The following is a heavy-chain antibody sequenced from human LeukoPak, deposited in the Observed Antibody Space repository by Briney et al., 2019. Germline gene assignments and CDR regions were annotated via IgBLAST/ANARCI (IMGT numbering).Heavy chain of an antibody. CDR1: GFTFSSYA. D-gene: IGHD2-2*01. V-gene: IGHV3-23*01. Sequence: GGSLRLSCAASGFTFSSYAMSWVRQAPGKGLEWVSAISGSGGSTYYADSVKGRFTISRDNSKNTLYLQMNSLRAEGTAVYYCAKMAGYCSSTSCYYGWFDPWGQGTLVTVSS. J-gene: IGHJ5*02. CDR2: ISGSGGST. CDR3: AKMAGYCSSTSCYYGWFDP.